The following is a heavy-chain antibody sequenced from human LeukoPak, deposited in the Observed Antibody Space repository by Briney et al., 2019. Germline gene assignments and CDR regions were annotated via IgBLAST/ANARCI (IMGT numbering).Heavy chain of an antibody. CDR3: ARRSSSGWYPDYYYYYMDV. CDR1: GFTVSSNS. V-gene: IGHV3-30*02. D-gene: IGHD6-19*01. J-gene: IGHJ6*03. CDR2: IRYDGTNK. Sequence: PGGSPRLSCTVSGFTVSSNSMSWVRQAPGKGLEWVAFIRYDGTNKYYADSVKGRFTISRDNSKNTLYLKMNSLRGEDTAVYYCARRSSSGWYPDYYYYYMDVWGKGTTVTISS.